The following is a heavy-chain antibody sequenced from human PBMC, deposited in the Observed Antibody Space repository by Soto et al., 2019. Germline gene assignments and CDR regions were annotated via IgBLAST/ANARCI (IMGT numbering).Heavy chain of an antibody. V-gene: IGHV4-30-4*01. CDR2: IYYSGST. CDR1: GGSISSGDYY. J-gene: IGHJ6*02. D-gene: IGHD3-9*01. Sequence: SETLSLTCTVSGGSISSGDYYWSWIRQPPGKGLEWFGYIYYSGSTYYNPSLKSRVTISVDTSKNQFSLKLSSVTAADTAVYYCARGLSTLTGYYMEDYYYGMDVWGQGTTVTVSS. CDR3: ARGLSTLTGYYMEDYYYGMDV.